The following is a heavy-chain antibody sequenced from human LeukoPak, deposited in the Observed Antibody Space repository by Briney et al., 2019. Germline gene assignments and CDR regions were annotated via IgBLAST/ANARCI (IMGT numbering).Heavy chain of an antibody. J-gene: IGHJ4*02. V-gene: IGHV3-48*01. D-gene: IGHD3-16*01. CDR1: GFTFSSYS. CDR2: ISGSSSTV. Sequence: GGSLRLSCAASGFTFSSYSMNWVRQAPGKGLEWISYISGSSSTVYYADSVKGRFTISRDNSKNTLYLQMNSLRADDTAVYYCTKGVLGGTQSVSAGLDHWGQGTLVTVSS. CDR3: TKGVLGGTQSVSAGLDH.